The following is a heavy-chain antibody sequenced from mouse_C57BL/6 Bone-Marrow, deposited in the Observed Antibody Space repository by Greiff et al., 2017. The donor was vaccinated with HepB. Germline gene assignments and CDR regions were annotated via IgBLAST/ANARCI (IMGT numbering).Heavy chain of an antibody. J-gene: IGHJ3*01. D-gene: IGHD1-1*01. V-gene: IGHV5-12*01. CDR3: ARNYGSSSWFAY. Sequence: EVKLMESGGGLVQPGGSLKLSCAASGFTFSDYYMYWVRQTPEKRLEWVAYISNGGGSTYYPDTVKGRFTISRDNAKNTLYLQMSRLKSEDTAMYYCARNYGSSSWFAYWGQGTLVTVSA. CDR1: GFTFSDYY. CDR2: ISNGGGST.